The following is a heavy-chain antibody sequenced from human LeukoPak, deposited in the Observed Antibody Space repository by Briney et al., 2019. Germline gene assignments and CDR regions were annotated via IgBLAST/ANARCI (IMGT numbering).Heavy chain of an antibody. Sequence: SETLSLTCTVSGYSISSGYYWGWIRQPPGKGLEWIGSIYHSGSTYYNPSLKSRVTISVDTSKNQFSLNLTSVTAADTAVYYCARDRPRYSISSVLTLDYWGQGTLVTVSS. CDR2: IYHSGST. CDR3: ARDRPRYSISSVLTLDY. J-gene: IGHJ4*02. V-gene: IGHV4-38-2*02. D-gene: IGHD6-6*01. CDR1: GYSISSGYY.